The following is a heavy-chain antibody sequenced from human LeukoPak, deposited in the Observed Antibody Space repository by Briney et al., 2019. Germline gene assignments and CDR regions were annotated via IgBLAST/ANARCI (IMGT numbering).Heavy chain of an antibody. V-gene: IGHV4-31*03. Sequence: SETLSLTCTVSGVSISSGGYHWSWIRQHPEKGLEWIGYIYYSGSTYYNPSLKSRVSISVDTSKNQFSLKLNSVTVADTAVYYCAREADSWTYARYGMDVWGQGTTVTVSS. D-gene: IGHD1-26*01. CDR1: GVSISSGGYH. J-gene: IGHJ6*02. CDR2: IYYSGST. CDR3: AREADSWTYARYGMDV.